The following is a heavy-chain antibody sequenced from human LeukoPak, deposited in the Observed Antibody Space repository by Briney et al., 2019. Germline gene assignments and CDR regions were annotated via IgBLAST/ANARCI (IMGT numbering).Heavy chain of an antibody. CDR3: ARDRTLVGATQNDYYYGMDV. CDR1: RFTFGDYY. J-gene: IGHJ6*04. D-gene: IGHD1-26*01. CDR2: ISSSGDIR. Sequence: GGSLRLSCAASRFTFGDYYMSWIRQAPGKGLEWVSYISSSGDIRSYADSVKGRFTISRDNTKNSLYLQMDSLRAEDTAVYYCARDRTLVGATQNDYYYGMDVWGKGTTVTVSS. V-gene: IGHV3-11*01.